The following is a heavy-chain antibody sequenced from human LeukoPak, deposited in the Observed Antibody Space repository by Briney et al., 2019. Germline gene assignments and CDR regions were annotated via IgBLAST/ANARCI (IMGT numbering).Heavy chain of an antibody. V-gene: IGHV3-23*01. CDR3: AKTQNYDYGDPFDY. D-gene: IGHD4-17*01. CDR1: GFTFSSYA. CDR2: ISGSGGST. J-gene: IGHJ4*02. Sequence: GGSLRLSCAASGFTFSSYAMSWVRQAPRKGPEWVSAISGSGGSTYYADSVKGRFTISRDNSKNTLYLQMNSLRAEDTAVYYCAKTQNYDYGDPFDYWGQGTLVTVSS.